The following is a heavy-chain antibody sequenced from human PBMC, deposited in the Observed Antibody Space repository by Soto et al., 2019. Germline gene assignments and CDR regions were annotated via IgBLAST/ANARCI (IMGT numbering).Heavy chain of an antibody. CDR1: GGSISSYY. CDR2: IYYSGST. V-gene: IGHV4-59*01. D-gene: IGHD3-10*01. CDR3: ARDRVAFYGSGSHDVYYYYGMDV. J-gene: IGHJ6*02. Sequence: PSETLSLTCTVSGGSISSYYWSWIRQPPGKGLEWIGYIYYSGSTNYNPSLKSRVTISVDTSKNQFSLKLSSVTAADTAVYYCARDRVAFYGSGSHDVYYYYGMDVWGQGTTVTVSS.